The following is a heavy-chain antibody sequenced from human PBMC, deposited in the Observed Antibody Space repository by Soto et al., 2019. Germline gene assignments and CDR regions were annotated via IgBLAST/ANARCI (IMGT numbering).Heavy chain of an antibody. Sequence: GGSLRLSCAASGFTFSSYSMNWVRQAPGKGLEWVSSISSSSYIYYADSVKGRFTISRDNAKNSLYLQMNSLRAEDTAVYYCARDQSGRDYGDYVGNYFDYWGQGTLVTVSS. D-gene: IGHD4-17*01. CDR2: ISSSSYI. CDR1: GFTFSSYS. V-gene: IGHV3-21*01. CDR3: ARDQSGRDYGDYVGNYFDY. J-gene: IGHJ4*02.